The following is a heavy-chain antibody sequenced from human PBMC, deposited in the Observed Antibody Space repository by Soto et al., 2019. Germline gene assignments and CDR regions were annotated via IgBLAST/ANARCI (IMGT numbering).Heavy chain of an antibody. CDR2: ISYDGSNK. J-gene: IGHJ4*02. V-gene: IGHV3-30*18. CDR1: GFTFSSYG. Sequence: QVQLVESGGGVVQPGRSLRLSCAASGFTFSSYGMHWVRQAPGKGLEWVAVISYDGSNKYYADSVKGRFTISRDNSKNTLYLQMNSLRAEDTAVYYCAKEMGFRVGATGLDFDYWGQGTLVTVSS. D-gene: IGHD1-26*01. CDR3: AKEMGFRVGATGLDFDY.